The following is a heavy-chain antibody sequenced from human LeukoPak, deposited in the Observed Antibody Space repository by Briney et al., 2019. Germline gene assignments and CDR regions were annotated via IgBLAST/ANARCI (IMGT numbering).Heavy chain of an antibody. D-gene: IGHD3-9*01. J-gene: IGHJ4*02. CDR2: IYYSGST. CDR3: ARGRDILTGYHLDY. Sequence: SETLSLTCTVSGGSTSSYYWSWIRQPPGKGLGWIGYIYYSGSTNYNPSLKSRVTISVDTSKNQFSLKLSSVTAADTAVYYCARGRDILTGYHLDYWGQGTLVTVSS. V-gene: IGHV4-59*01. CDR1: GGSTSSYY.